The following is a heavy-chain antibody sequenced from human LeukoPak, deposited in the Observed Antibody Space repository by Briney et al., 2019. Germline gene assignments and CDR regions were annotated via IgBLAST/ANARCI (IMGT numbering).Heavy chain of an antibody. CDR1: GFTFNNFA. J-gene: IGHJ3*02. V-gene: IGHV3-23*01. CDR2: IGPSGSDT. Sequence: GGSLRLSCAASGFTFNNFAMTWVRQAPGKGLEWVSSIGPSGSDTYYTNSVKGRFTVSRDNAKNTLYLQMNSLRAEDTAIYYCVREDNAFNIWGQGTLVTVSS. CDR3: VREDNAFNI.